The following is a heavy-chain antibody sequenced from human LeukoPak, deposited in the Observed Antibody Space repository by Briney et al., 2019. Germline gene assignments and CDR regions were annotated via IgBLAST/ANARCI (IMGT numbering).Heavy chain of an antibody. CDR3: ARHRSSWYYFDY. D-gene: IGHD6-13*01. Sequence: ASETLSLTCSVSGGSISTYYWGWIRQPPGKGLEWIGSIYYSGSTYYNPSLKSRVTISVDTSKNQFSLKLSSVTAADTAVYYCARHRSSWYYFDYWGQGTLVTVSS. CDR2: IYYSGST. V-gene: IGHV4-39*01. J-gene: IGHJ4*02. CDR1: GGSISTYY.